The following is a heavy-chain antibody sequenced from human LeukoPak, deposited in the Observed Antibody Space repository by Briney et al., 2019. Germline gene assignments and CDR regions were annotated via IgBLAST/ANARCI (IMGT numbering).Heavy chain of an antibody. Sequence: GESLRLSCAVSGFTFSDHYMDWVRQAPGKGLEWIGRSRNEGHSYSTDFAASVRGRASLSRDHSRNSLYLQINSLRTDDTAVYYCVALLRGIGYWGQGTLVTVSS. CDR1: GFTFSDHY. D-gene: IGHD3-10*01. CDR3: VALLRGIGY. V-gene: IGHV3-72*01. CDR2: SRNEGHSYST. J-gene: IGHJ4*02.